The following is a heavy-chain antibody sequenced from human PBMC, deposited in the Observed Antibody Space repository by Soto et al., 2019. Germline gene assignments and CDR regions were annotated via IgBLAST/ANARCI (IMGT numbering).Heavy chain of an antibody. V-gene: IGHV4-59*08. D-gene: IGHD7-27*01. CDR3: ARRWGRTFDY. CDR2: IYYSGST. Sequence: SETLSLTCTVSGGSISSYYWSWIRQPPGKGLEWIGYIYYSGSTNYNPSLKSRVTISVDTSKNQFSLKLSSVTAADTAVYYCARRWGRTFDYWGQGTLVNVSS. CDR1: GGSISSYY. J-gene: IGHJ4*02.